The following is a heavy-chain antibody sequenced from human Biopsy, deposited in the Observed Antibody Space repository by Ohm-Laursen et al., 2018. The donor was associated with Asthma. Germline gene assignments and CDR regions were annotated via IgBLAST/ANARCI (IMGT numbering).Heavy chain of an antibody. CDR3: ARRGGVRRYFDY. D-gene: IGHD3-16*01. Sequence: TLSLTWTVSGGSISSNFYYWSWVRQPPGKGLEWIGYIYYIGSTYYNPSLKSRVAISLDTSKNQFSLKLSSVTAADTAVYFCARRGGVRRYFDYWGQGTLVTVSS. V-gene: IGHV4-30-4*01. CDR2: IYYIGST. J-gene: IGHJ4*02. CDR1: GGSISSNFYY.